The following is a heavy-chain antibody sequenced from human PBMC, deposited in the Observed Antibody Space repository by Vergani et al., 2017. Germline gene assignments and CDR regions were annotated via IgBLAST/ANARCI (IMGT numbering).Heavy chain of an antibody. D-gene: IGHD1-1*01. V-gene: IGHV3-30*02. CDR2: IRYDGSNP. Sequence: QEQLLQSGGGVVQPGGSLRLSCIGSGYTFGHFDMHWVRQAPGKGLAWVAFIRYDGSNPQYIDSVKGRFTISRDNSKNTLFLQMHSLRVEDTALYYCAKFPLNITTPDRGDFWGQGSLVTVSS. J-gene: IGHJ4*02. CDR3: AKFPLNITTPDRGDF. CDR1: GYTFGHFD.